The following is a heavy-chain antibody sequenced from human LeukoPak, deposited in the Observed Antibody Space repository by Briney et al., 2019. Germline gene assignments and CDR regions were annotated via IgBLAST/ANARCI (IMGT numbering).Heavy chain of an antibody. CDR1: GFTFSSYA. D-gene: IGHD6-19*01. CDR3: ASGTGLVDY. Sequence: GGSLRLSCAASGFTFSSYAMSWVRQAPGKGLEWVSYISSSSSTIYYADSVKGRFTISRDNAKNSLYLQMNSLRAEDTAVYYCASGTGLVDYWGQGTLVTVSS. J-gene: IGHJ4*02. V-gene: IGHV3-48*01. CDR2: ISSSSSTI.